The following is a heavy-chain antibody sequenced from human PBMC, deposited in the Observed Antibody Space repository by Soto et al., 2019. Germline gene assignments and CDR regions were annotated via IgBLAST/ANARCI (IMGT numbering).Heavy chain of an antibody. CDR3: ARDLGYYDILTSHNWFDP. V-gene: IGHV4-59*01. Sequence: PSETLSLTCTVSGGSISSYYWSWIRQPPGKGLEWIGYIYYSGSTNYNPSLKSRVTISVDTSKNQFSLKLSPVTAADTAVYYCARDLGYYDILTSHNWFDPWGQGTLFTVSS. CDR2: IYYSGST. CDR1: GGSISSYY. D-gene: IGHD3-9*01. J-gene: IGHJ5*02.